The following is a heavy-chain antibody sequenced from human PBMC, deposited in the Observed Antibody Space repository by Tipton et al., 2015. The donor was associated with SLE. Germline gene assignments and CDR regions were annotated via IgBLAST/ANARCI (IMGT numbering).Heavy chain of an antibody. J-gene: IGHJ2*01. V-gene: IGHV4-39*07. Sequence: TLSLTCTVSGGSISSSSYYWGWIRQPPGKGLEWIGSIYYSGSTYYNPSLKSRVTISVDTSKNQFSLKLSSVTAADTAVYYCARDRVTGVYWYFDLWGRGTLVTVSS. CDR2: IYYSGST. CDR1: GGSISSSSYY. D-gene: IGHD7-27*01. CDR3: ARDRVTGVYWYFDL.